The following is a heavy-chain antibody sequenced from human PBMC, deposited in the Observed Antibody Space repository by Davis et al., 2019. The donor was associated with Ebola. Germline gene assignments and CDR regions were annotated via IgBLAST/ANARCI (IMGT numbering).Heavy chain of an antibody. CDR2: ISAYNGNT. Sequence: AASVKVSCKASGYTFTNYGISWVRHAPGQGLEWMGWISAYNGNTNYAQNLQGRVTMTTYTSTSTAYMELRSLRSDDTAIYYCARAPYDFWSGYSADYWGQGTLVTVSS. V-gene: IGHV1-18*01. D-gene: IGHD3-3*01. CDR3: ARAPYDFWSGYSADY. CDR1: GYTFTNYG. J-gene: IGHJ4*02.